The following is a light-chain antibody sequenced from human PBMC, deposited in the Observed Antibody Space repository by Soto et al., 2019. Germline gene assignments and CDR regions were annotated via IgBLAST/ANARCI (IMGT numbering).Light chain of an antibody. V-gene: IGKV3-11*01. J-gene: IGKJ3*01. CDR1: QSVGNF. Sequence: EVVLTQSPATLSLSPGERATLSCRASQSVGNFLAWYQQKPGQAPRLLMYDASHSATGIPARFSGSGSGTDFPLTISSLEPVDFAVYYCHQRTNWLFSFGPGTKVDIK. CDR2: DAS. CDR3: HQRTNWLFS.